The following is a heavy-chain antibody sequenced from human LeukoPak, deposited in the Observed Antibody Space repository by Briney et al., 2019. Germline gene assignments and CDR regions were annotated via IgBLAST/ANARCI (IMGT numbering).Heavy chain of an antibody. J-gene: IGHJ6*02. Sequence: GGSLRLSCAAFGFSVTTHGMSWVRQVPGRGPEWVANVNRDGSETYYLDSVKGRFTISKDNAKNSLYLQMNSLRAEDTALYHCARNNGMDVWGQGTTVIVSS. V-gene: IGHV3-7*03. CDR1: GFSVTTHG. CDR3: ARNNGMDV. CDR2: VNRDGSET.